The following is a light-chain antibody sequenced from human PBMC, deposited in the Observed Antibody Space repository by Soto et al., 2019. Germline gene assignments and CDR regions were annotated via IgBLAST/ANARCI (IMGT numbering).Light chain of an antibody. CDR1: QSLSNTY. CDR2: DAS. CDR3: QQYYYWPPYT. V-gene: IGKV3-20*01. Sequence: EILLTQSPGTLSLSPGERATLSCRTSQSLSNTYLAWYQQKPGQAPRLLIFDASTRATGIPDRFSGSGSGTDFTLTISRLEPEDFAVYFCQQYYYWPPYTFGQGTKVEIK. J-gene: IGKJ2*01.